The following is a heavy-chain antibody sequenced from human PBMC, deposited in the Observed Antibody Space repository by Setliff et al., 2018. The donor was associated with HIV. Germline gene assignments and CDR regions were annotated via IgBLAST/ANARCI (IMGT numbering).Heavy chain of an antibody. D-gene: IGHD2-15*01. CDR2: ISAYNGNT. V-gene: IGHV1-18*01. CDR3: ARERPYCSGGSCYGLNYFDC. CDR1: GSTFSTYD. J-gene: IGHJ4*02. Sequence: ASVKVSCKASGSTFSTYDINWVRQAPGQGPEWMGWISAYNGNTNYAQKLQGRVTMTTDTSTSTADMELRSLRSDDTAMYYCARERPYCSGGSCYGLNYFDCWGQGTLVTVSS.